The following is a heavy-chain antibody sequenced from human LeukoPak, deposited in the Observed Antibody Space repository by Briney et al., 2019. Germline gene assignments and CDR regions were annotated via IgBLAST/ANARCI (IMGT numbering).Heavy chain of an antibody. CDR2: IYSGGST. V-gene: IGHV3-66*01. J-gene: IGHJ4*02. CDR1: GFTFSSYA. Sequence: GGSLRLSCAASGFTFSSYAMHWVRQAPGKGLEWVSVIYSGGSTYYADSVKGRFTISRDNSKNTLYLQMNSLRAEDTAVYYCARDSPDYWGQGTLVTVSS. CDR3: ARDSPDY.